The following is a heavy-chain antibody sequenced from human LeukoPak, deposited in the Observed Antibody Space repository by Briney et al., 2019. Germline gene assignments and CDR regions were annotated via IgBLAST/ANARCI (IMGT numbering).Heavy chain of an antibody. CDR3: ARDNYGDAGNWFDP. J-gene: IGHJ5*02. CDR1: DGSMSPYY. V-gene: IGHV4-59*01. D-gene: IGHD4-17*01. Sequence: PSETLSLTCTVSDGSMSPYYWSWIRQSPGKGLEWIAYIFYNGNTKYNPSLWSRVMISIDTSRNQVFLNLNSVTAADTAVYYCARDNYGDAGNWFDPWGQGTLVTVSS. CDR2: IFYNGNT.